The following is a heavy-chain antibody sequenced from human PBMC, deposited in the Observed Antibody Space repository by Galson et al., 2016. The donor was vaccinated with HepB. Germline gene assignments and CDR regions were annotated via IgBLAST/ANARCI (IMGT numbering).Heavy chain of an antibody. Sequence: SVKVSCKASGCTFTNYAIHWVRQAPGQRLEWMGWINPGSDDTKYSQNFQGRVTLTGDAPATTGYMELSGLRSEDTAVYYCARDWGYCTTANCYARWFDPWGQGTLVTVSS. CDR1: GCTFTNYA. D-gene: IGHD2-2*01. J-gene: IGHJ5*02. CDR3: ARDWGYCTTANCYARWFDP. CDR2: INPGSDDT. V-gene: IGHV1-3*01.